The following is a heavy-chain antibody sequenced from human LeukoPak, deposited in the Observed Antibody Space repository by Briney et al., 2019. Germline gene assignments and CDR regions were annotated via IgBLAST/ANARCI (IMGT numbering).Heavy chain of an antibody. J-gene: IGHJ4*02. CDR2: IYSGGST. D-gene: IGHD5-12*01. V-gene: IGHV3-66*01. CDR1: GFTVSSNY. CDR3: ARSLSGYDPYFDY. Sequence: PGGSLRLSCAASGFTVSSNYMSWVRQAPGKGLEWVSVIYSGGSTYYADSVKGRFTISRDNSKNTLYLQMNSLRAEDTAVYYCARSLSGYDPYFDYWGQGTLVTVSS.